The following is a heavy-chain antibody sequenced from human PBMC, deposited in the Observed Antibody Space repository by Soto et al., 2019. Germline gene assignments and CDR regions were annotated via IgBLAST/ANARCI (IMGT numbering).Heavy chain of an antibody. Sequence: QVQLVQSGAEVKKPGASVKVSCKASGYTFTSYYMHWVRQAPGQGLEWMGIINPSGGSTSYAQKFQGRVTMTRDTSTSTVYMELSSLRSEDTAVYYCAREADYYDSSGYYPNAFDIWGQGTMVTVSS. D-gene: IGHD3-22*01. V-gene: IGHV1-46*01. CDR1: GYTFTSYY. J-gene: IGHJ3*02. CDR3: AREADYYDSSGYYPNAFDI. CDR2: INPSGGST.